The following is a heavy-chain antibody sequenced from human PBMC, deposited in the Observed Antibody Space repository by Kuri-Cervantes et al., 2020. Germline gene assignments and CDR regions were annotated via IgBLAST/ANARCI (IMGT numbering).Heavy chain of an antibody. Sequence: SETLSLTCTVSAGSISSYYWSWIRQPPGKGLEWIGYIYYSGSTNYNPSLKSRVTISVDTSKNQFSLKLSSVTAADTAVYYCARNDYYYYYYMDVWGEGTTVTVSS. V-gene: IGHV4-59*01. CDR3: ARNDYYYYYYMDV. CDR2: IYYSGST. J-gene: IGHJ6*03. CDR1: AGSISSYY.